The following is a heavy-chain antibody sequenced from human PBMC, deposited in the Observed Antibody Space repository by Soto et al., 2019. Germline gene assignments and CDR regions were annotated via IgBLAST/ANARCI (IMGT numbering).Heavy chain of an antibody. Sequence: GGSLRLSCAASGFTFSSYAISWVRQAPGKGLEWVSAISGSGGSTYYADSVKGRFTISRDNSKNTLYLQMNSLRAEDTVVYYCAKDPKAWPNDSWFDPWGQGTLVTVSS. CDR2: ISGSGGST. D-gene: IGHD1-1*01. J-gene: IGHJ5*02. V-gene: IGHV3-23*01. CDR1: GFTFSSYA. CDR3: AKDPKAWPNDSWFDP.